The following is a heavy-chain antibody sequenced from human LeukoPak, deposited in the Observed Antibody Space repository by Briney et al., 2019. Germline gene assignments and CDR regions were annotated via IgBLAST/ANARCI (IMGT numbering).Heavy chain of an antibody. D-gene: IGHD4-23*01. CDR1: GGSISSYY. J-gene: IGHJ3*02. Sequence: SETLSLTCTVSGGSISSYYWSWIRQPPGKGLEWIGYIYYSGSTNYNPSLKSRVTISVDTSKNQFSLKLSSVTAADTAVYYCASYGGNPQGAFDIWGQGTMVTVSS. V-gene: IGHV4-59*01. CDR2: IYYSGST. CDR3: ASYGGNPQGAFDI.